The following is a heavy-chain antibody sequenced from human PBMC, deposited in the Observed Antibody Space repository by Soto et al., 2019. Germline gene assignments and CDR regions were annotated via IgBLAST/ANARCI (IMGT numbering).Heavy chain of an antibody. J-gene: IGHJ4*02. D-gene: IGHD5-18*01. Sequence: ASGKVSCKASVYTFTRHYMHWVRQAPGQGLEWMGTINPSGGSTKYSQKFQGRVTITRDTSASTAYMELSSLRSEDTAVYYCARDLRYSYGPSFDYWGQGTLVTVSS. CDR2: INPSGGST. CDR1: VYTFTRHY. V-gene: IGHV1-46*01. CDR3: ARDLRYSYGPSFDY.